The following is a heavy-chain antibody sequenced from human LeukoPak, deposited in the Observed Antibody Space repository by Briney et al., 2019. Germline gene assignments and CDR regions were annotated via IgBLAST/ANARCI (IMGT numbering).Heavy chain of an antibody. CDR3: ARDGNRYDFWSGYHDRYYYYMDV. CDR1: GFTFSSYW. CDR2: IKSDGST. V-gene: IGHV3-74*01. J-gene: IGHJ6*03. Sequence: PGGSLRLSCAASGFTFSSYWMHWVRQTPGKGLVWVSRIKSDGSTIYADSVKGRFTISRDNSKNTVSLQMNSLRAEDTAVYYCARDGNRYDFWSGYHDRYYYYMDVWGKGTTVTVSS. D-gene: IGHD3-3*01.